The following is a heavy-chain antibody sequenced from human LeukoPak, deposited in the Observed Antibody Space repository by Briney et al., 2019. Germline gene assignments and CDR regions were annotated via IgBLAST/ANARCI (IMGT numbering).Heavy chain of an antibody. V-gene: IGHV3-43D*03. CDR2: ISWDGGST. J-gene: IGHJ4*02. CDR3: AKGSGNSWSYFDY. D-gene: IGHD6-13*01. Sequence: GGSLRLSCAASGFTLDDDAMHWVRQAPGKGLEWVSLISWDGGSTYYADSVKGRFTISREKSKKSLYLQMNSLRPEDTALYYCAKGSGNSWSYFDYWGQGTLVTVSS. CDR1: GFTLDDDA.